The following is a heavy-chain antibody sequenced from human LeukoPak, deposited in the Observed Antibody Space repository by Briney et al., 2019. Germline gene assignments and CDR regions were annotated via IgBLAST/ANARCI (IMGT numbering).Heavy chain of an antibody. Sequence: GASVKVSCRASGYTFTNYGISWVRQAPGQGLEWMGWISINNGNRKYAQKFQGRVTMTTDTSTTTAYMELRSLRSDDTAMYFCARDLNVYYYDSSGCSDFWGQGTLVTVSS. D-gene: IGHD3-22*01. J-gene: IGHJ4*02. CDR1: GYTFTNYG. V-gene: IGHV1-18*01. CDR3: ARDLNVYYYDSSGCSDF. CDR2: ISINNGNR.